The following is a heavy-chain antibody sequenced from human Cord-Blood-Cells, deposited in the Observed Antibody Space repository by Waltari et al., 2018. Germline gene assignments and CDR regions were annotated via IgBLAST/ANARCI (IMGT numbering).Heavy chain of an antibody. CDR3: ARDSNGVIDY. J-gene: IGHJ4*02. CDR1: GGSISSSSYY. D-gene: IGHD2-8*01. V-gene: IGHV4-39*02. Sequence: QLQLQESGPGLVKPSETLSLTCTVPGGSISSSSYYRGGNRQPPGQGLGWIGSIYYSGSTYYNPSLKSRVTISVDTSKNQFSLKLSSVTAADTAVYYCARDSNGVIDYWGQGTLVTVSS. CDR2: IYYSGST.